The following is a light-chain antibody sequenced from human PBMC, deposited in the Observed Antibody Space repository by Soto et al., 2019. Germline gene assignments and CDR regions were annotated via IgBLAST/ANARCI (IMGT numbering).Light chain of an antibody. CDR2: EVS. J-gene: IGLJ1*01. CDR1: SSDVGSYNL. Sequence: SVLTQPASVSGSPGQSITISCTGTSSDVGSYNLVSRYQQHPGKAPKLMIYEVSKRPSGVSNRFSGSKSGNTASLTISGLQAEDEADYYCCSYAGSSTFAFYVFGTGTKVTVL. CDR3: CSYAGSSTFAFYV. V-gene: IGLV2-23*02.